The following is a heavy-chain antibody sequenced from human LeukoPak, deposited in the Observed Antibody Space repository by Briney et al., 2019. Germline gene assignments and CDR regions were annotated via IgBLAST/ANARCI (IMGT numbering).Heavy chain of an antibody. CDR1: GGSISSSSYY. CDR2: IFYSGST. CDR3: ARSEGLLWFGELFAPPNYYYGMDV. D-gene: IGHD3-10*01. V-gene: IGHV4-39*07. J-gene: IGHJ6*02. Sequence: TSETLSLTCTVSGGSISSSSYYWGWIRQPPGKGLEWIGSIFYSGSTYYNPSLKSRVTVSFDTSKNQFSLKLSSVTAADTAVYYCARSEGLLWFGELFAPPNYYYGMDVWGQGTTVTVSS.